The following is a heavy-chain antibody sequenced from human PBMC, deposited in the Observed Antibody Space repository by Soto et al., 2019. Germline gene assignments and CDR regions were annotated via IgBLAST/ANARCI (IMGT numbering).Heavy chain of an antibody. D-gene: IGHD4-4*01. CDR3: AKDISASLPTLQCPDY. CDR1: GFTFSSYA. V-gene: IGHV3-23*01. Sequence: GGFLRLSCAASGFTFSSYAMSWVRQAPGKGLEWVSAISGSGGSTYYADSVKGRFTISRDNSKNTLYLQMNSLRAEDTAVYYCAKDISASLPTLQCPDYWGQGTLVTVSS. J-gene: IGHJ4*02. CDR2: ISGSGGST.